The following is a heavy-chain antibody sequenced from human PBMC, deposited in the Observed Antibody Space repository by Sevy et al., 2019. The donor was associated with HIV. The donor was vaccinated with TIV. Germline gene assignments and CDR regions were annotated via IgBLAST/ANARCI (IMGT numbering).Heavy chain of an antibody. Sequence: GGSLRLSCAASGFAFNSYAMGWVRQAPGKGLEWVSIVSGSGRTTYYADSVKGRFTISRDNFKNTLYLQMNSLRAEDTAVYCCAKAMDIVVVVAATRTPSFDVWGQGTMVTVSS. D-gene: IGHD2-15*01. CDR2: VSGSGRTT. CDR1: GFAFNSYA. V-gene: IGHV3-23*01. CDR3: AKAMDIVVVVAATRTPSFDV. J-gene: IGHJ3*01.